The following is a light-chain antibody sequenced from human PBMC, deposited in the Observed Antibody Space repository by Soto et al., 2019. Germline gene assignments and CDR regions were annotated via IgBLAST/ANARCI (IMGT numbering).Light chain of an antibody. V-gene: IGKV1-39*01. CDR2: AAS. CDR1: XXXSNF. CDR3: QQYYNSVLT. Sequence: QSPSSLSASLXXRVTITXXXXXXXSNFLNWVQHKPGNAPKVLISAASTLQSGVPPRFSGSESGTDFTLTISSLQPEDSASYYCQQYYNSVLTFGGGTKVEIK. J-gene: IGKJ4*01.